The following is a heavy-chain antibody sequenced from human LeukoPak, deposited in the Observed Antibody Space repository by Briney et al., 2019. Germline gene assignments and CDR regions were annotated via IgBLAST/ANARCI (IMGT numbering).Heavy chain of an antibody. CDR3: ARERRDGHNYSDF. V-gene: IGHV4-31*11. CDR1: GGSLSSGGYF. Sequence: SGRLSLICGVAGGSLSSGGYFWGWIRESPGKGLEWIGCISHSGTSYYNQSLKSRVTISVDTSRNHFSLELSSVTAADTAVYFCARERRDGHNYSDFSGQGALVTASS. J-gene: IGHJ4*02. D-gene: IGHD5-24*01. CDR2: ISHSGTS.